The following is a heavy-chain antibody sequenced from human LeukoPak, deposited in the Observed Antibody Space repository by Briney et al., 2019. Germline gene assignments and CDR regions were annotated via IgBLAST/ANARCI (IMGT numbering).Heavy chain of an antibody. CDR3: ARDRAGYKDY. J-gene: IGHJ4*02. Sequence: APVKVSCKASGGTFSSYAISWVRQAPGQGLEWMGGIIPIFGTANYAQKFQGRVTITADESTSTAYMELSSLRSEDTAVYYCARDRAGYKDYWGQGTLVTVSS. CDR2: IIPIFGTA. V-gene: IGHV1-69*01. D-gene: IGHD5-24*01. CDR1: GGTFSSYA.